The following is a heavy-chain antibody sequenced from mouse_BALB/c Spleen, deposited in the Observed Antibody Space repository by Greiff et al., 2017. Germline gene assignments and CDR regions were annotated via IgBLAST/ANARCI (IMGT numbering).Heavy chain of an antibody. J-gene: IGHJ4*01. D-gene: IGHD2-1*01. CDR3: ARWMVTTWAMDY. CDR2: IAPGSGST. V-gene: IGHV1S41*01. CDR1: GYTFTSYW. Sequence: DLVKPGASVKLSCKASGYTFTSYWINWVKQRPGQGLEWIGRIAPGSGSTYYNEMFKGKGTLTVDTSSSTAYIQHSSLSSEDSAVYCCARWMVTTWAMDYWGQGTSVTVSS.